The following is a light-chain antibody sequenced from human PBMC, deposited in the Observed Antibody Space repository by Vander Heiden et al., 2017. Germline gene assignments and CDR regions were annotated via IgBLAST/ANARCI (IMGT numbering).Light chain of an antibody. V-gene: IGLV2-8*01. CDR2: EVS. CDR3: NADAGSNSLV. Sequence: QSALTQPPSASASPGQSVTISCTGTSSDVGGYDCVLFYLPTPGNAPNLMLSEVSRRPSVVTGRFSGSKSGNTASLTVSGPVVADDADYYFNADAGSNSLVFGGGTKLTVL. CDR1: SSDVGGYDC. J-gene: IGLJ2*01.